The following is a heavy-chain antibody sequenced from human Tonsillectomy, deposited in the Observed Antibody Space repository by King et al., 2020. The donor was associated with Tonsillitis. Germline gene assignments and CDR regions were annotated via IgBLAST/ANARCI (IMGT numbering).Heavy chain of an antibody. V-gene: IGHV4-59*01. CDR1: GGSISTYY. Sequence: VQLQESGPGLVKPSETLSLTCTVSGGSISTYYWSWIRQPPGKGLEWIGFIHYSGSTNYNPSLKSRVTISVDTSKNQFSLRLSSVTAADTAGYYCARTSSYFDYWGQGTLVTVSS. CDR3: ARTSSYFDY. J-gene: IGHJ4*02. CDR2: IHYSGST.